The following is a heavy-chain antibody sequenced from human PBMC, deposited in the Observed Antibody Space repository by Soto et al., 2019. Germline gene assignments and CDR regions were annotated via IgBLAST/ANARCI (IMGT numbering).Heavy chain of an antibody. CDR3: ARDLGQQLPTGWFDP. D-gene: IGHD6-13*01. V-gene: IGHV1-46*01. CDR2: INPSGGST. Sequence: QVQLVQSGAEVKKPGASVKVSCKASGYTFTSYYMHWVRQAPGQGLEWMGIINPSGGSTSYAQKFQGSVTMTRDTSTSTVYMELSSLRSEDTAVYYCARDLGQQLPTGWFDPWGQGTLVTVSS. J-gene: IGHJ5*02. CDR1: GYTFTSYY.